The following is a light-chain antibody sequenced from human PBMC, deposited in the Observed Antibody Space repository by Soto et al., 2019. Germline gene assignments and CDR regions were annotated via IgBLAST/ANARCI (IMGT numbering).Light chain of an antibody. Sequence: QSVLTQPPSVSGAPGQRVTISCTGSSSNIGAGYDVHWYQQLPGTAPKLLIYGNSNRPSGVPDRFSGSKSGTSASLAITGLQAEDEADYHCQPYDSSLSGLVVGTGTKVTVL. CDR2: GNS. V-gene: IGLV1-40*01. J-gene: IGLJ1*01. CDR1: SSNIGAGYD. CDR3: QPYDSSLSGLV.